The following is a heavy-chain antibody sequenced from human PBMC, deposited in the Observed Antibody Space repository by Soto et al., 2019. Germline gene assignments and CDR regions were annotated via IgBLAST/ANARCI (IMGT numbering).Heavy chain of an antibody. D-gene: IGHD2-15*01. CDR2: IYHSGST. J-gene: IGHJ5*02. CDR3: AAGGGLPRYH. CDR1: GGSISSGGYS. V-gene: IGHV4-30-2*01. Sequence: QLQLQESGSGLVKPSQTLSLTCAVSGGSISSGGYSWSWIRQPPGKGLEWIGYIYHSGSTYYNPSLKGPVTISVDRCQNQFSLKLSAVTAADTAVYYCAAGGGLPRYHWGQGTLVTVSS.